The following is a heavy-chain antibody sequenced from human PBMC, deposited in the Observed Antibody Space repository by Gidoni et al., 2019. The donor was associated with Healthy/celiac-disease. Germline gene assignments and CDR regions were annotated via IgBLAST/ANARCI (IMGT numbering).Heavy chain of an antibody. CDR3: AKDRGNYRSQVNYYYYGMDV. J-gene: IGHJ6*02. CDR2: ISWTSGSI. Sequence: EVQLVESGGGLVQPGRSLRLSCAASGCTVDDYAMHWVRQAPVNGLEWVSCISWTSGSICYASSVKGRFTISRDNAKNSLYLQMNSLRVEDTALYYCAKDRGNYRSQVNYYYYGMDVWGQGTTVTVSS. CDR1: GCTVDDYA. V-gene: IGHV3-9*01. D-gene: IGHD3-10*01.